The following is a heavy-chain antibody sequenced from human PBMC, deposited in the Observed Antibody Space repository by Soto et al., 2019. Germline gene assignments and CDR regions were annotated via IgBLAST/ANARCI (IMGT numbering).Heavy chain of an antibody. V-gene: IGHV1-18*01. Sequence: ASVKVSCKASGYTFPSYGISGVRQATDQGLEWMGWISAYNGNTNYAQKLQGRVTMTTDTPTSTAYMGLRSLRSDDTAVYYCASPYYYDSSGYYYPSAAFDIWGQGTLVTVSS. D-gene: IGHD3-22*01. J-gene: IGHJ4*02. CDR1: GYTFPSYG. CDR3: ASPYYYDSSGYYYPSAAFDI. CDR2: ISAYNGNT.